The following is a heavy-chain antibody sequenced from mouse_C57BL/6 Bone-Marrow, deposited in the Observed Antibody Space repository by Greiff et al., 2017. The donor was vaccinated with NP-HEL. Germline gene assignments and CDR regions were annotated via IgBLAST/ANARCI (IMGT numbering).Heavy chain of an antibody. CDR1: GYSITSGYY. CDR2: ISYDGSN. D-gene: IGHD1-1*01. J-gene: IGHJ3*01. CDR3: ARGYYTGFAY. Sequence: ESGPGLVKPSQSLSLTCSVTGYSITSGYYWNWIRQFPGNKLEWMGYISYDGSNNYNPYLKNRISITRDTSKNQFFLKLNSVTTEDTATYYCARGYYTGFAYWGQGTLVTVSA. V-gene: IGHV3-6*01.